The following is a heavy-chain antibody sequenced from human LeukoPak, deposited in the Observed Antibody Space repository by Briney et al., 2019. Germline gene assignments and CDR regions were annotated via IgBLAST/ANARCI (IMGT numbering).Heavy chain of an antibody. CDR1: GGSFSGYY. CDR3: ARAYCTNGVCCSFDY. V-gene: IGHV4-34*01. CDR2: INHSGST. D-gene: IGHD2-8*01. J-gene: IGHJ4*02. Sequence: SETLSLTCAVYGGSFSGYYWSWIRQPLGKGLEWIGEINHSGSTNYNPSLKSRVTISVDTSKNQFSLKLSSVTAADTAVYYCARAYCTNGVCCSFDYWGQGTLVTVSS.